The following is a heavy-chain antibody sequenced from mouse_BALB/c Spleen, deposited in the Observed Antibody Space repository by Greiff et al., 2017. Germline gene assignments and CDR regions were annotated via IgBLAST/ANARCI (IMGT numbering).Heavy chain of an antibody. CDR1: GFSLTSYG. V-gene: IGHV2-9*02. CDR3: ARDPYYGNYPGPMDY. D-gene: IGHD2-10*01. Sequence: VKLVESGPGLVAPSQSLSITCTVSGFSLTSYGVHWVRQPPGKGLEWLGVIWAGGSTNYNSALMSRLSIIKDNSKSQVCLKMNSLQTDDTAMYYCARDPYYGNYPGPMDYWGQGTSVTVSS. J-gene: IGHJ4*01. CDR2: IWAGGST.